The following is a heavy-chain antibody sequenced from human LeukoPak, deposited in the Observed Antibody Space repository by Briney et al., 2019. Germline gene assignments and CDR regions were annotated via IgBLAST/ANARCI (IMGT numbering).Heavy chain of an antibody. D-gene: IGHD1-26*01. J-gene: IGHJ4*02. CDR2: IYHSGTT. V-gene: IGHV4-38-2*01. Sequence: SETLSLTCGVSGYSISSGYYGGWIRQPPGKGLEWIGSIYHSGTTYYNPSVKSRITITVETCKKHLCMKINSVTAADTAVYYCARLVSGSYFAYWGQGTLVTVSS. CDR3: ARLVSGSYFAY. CDR1: GYSISSGYY.